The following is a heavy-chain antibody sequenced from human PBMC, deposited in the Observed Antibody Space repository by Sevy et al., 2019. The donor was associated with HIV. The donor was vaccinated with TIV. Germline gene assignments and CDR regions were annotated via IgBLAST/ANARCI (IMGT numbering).Heavy chain of an antibody. CDR1: GGSISSGDYY. J-gene: IGHJ6*02. V-gene: IGHV4-30-4*01. CDR2: IYYSGST. Sequence: SETLSLTCTVSGGSISSGDYYWSWIRQPPGKGLEWIGYIYYSGSTYYNPSLKSRVTISVDTSKNQFSLKLSSVTAAXXXXXXXXXXXXXXXXYYYGMDVWGQWTTVTVSS. CDR3: XXXXXXXXXYYYGMDV.